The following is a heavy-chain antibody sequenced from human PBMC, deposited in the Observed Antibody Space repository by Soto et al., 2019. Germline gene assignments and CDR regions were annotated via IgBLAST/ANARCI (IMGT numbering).Heavy chain of an antibody. CDR2: IYSGGST. V-gene: IGHV3-66*01. CDR1: GFTVSSNY. D-gene: IGHD3-16*02. Sequence: GALRLSCAASGFTVSSNYMSWVRQAPGKGLEWVSVIYSGGSTYYADSVKGRFTISRDNSKNTLYLQMNSLRAEDTAVYYCASSPLAYDYIWGSYRPKYYFDYWGQGTLVTVSS. J-gene: IGHJ4*02. CDR3: ASSPLAYDYIWGSYRPKYYFDY.